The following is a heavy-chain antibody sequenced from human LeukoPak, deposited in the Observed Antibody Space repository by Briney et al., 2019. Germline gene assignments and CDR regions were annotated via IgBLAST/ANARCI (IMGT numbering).Heavy chain of an antibody. J-gene: IGHJ4*02. V-gene: IGHV3-48*03. CDR3: ARDGSSSWDLFDY. CDR1: GFTFSSYE. Sequence: GGSLRLSCVASGFTFSSYEMNWVRQAPGKGLEWVSYISSSGTTIYYADSVKGRFTISRDNSKNTLYLQMNSLRAEDTAVYYCARDGSSSWDLFDYWGQGTLVTVSS. D-gene: IGHD6-13*01. CDR2: ISSSGTTI.